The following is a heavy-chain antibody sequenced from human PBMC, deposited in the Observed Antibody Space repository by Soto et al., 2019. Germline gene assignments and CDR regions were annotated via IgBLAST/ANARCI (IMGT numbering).Heavy chain of an antibody. V-gene: IGHV4-39*01. CDR1: GGSISSSSYY. D-gene: IGHD4-4*01. CDR3: ARTHKSKAFDY. Sequence: PSETLSLTCTVPGGSISSSSYYWGWIRQPPGKGLEWIGSIYYSGSTYYNPSLKSRVTISVDTSKNQFSLKLSSVTAADTAVYYCARTHKSKAFDYWGQGTLVTVSS. CDR2: IYYSGST. J-gene: IGHJ4*02.